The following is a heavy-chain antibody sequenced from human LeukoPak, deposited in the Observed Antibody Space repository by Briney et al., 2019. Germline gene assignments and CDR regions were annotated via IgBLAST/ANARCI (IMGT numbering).Heavy chain of an antibody. J-gene: IGHJ3*02. V-gene: IGHV1-3*03. CDR3: ARSYRRGAITMIRGVANRGAFDI. Sequence: ASVKVSCKASGYTFTSYAMHWVRQAPGQRLEWMGWINAGNGNTKYSQEFQGRVTITRDTSASTAYMELSSLRPEDTAVYYCARSYRRGAITMIRGVANRGAFDIWGQGTMVTVSS. D-gene: IGHD3-10*01. CDR1: GYTFTSYA. CDR2: INAGNGNT.